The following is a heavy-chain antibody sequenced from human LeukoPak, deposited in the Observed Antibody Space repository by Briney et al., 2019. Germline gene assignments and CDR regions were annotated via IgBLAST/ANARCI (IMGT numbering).Heavy chain of an antibody. D-gene: IGHD3-10*01. CDR2: IYSGGST. CDR3: AKDGEVRGVIAFDY. CDR1: GFTVSSNY. V-gene: IGHV3-53*01. Sequence: GGSLRLSCAASGFTVSSNYMSWVRQAPGKGLEWVSVIYSGGSTYYADSVKGRFTISRDNSKNTLYLQMNSLRAEDTAVYYCAKDGEVRGVIAFDYWGQGTLVTVSS. J-gene: IGHJ4*02.